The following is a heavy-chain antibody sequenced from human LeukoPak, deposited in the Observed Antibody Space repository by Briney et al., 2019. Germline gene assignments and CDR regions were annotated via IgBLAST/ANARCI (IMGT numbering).Heavy chain of an antibody. V-gene: IGHV3-23*01. J-gene: IGHJ4*02. CDR2: ISGSGGST. D-gene: IGHD2-21*01. CDR3: AKFLPTHIVVANYYFDY. Sequence: GGSLRLSCAASGFTFSSYAMSWVRQAPGRGLEWVSAISGSGGSTYYADSVKGRFTISRDNSKNTLYLQMNSLRAEDTAVYYCAKFLPTHIVVANYYFDYWGQGTLVTVSS. CDR1: GFTFSSYA.